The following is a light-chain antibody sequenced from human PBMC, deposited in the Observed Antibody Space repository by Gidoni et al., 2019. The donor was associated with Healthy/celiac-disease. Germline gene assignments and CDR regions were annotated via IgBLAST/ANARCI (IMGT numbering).Light chain of an antibody. V-gene: IGKV3-20*01. CDR1: QSVGSSY. CDR3: QQYDSSPIT. CDR2: VSS. J-gene: IGKJ5*01. Sequence: EIVLTQSPGTLSLSPGERATLSCRASQSVGSSYLAWYQQKPGHAPRLLIYVSSSRATGIPDRFSGSGSGTDFTLTISRLEPEDFAVYYCQQYDSSPITFGQGTRLENK.